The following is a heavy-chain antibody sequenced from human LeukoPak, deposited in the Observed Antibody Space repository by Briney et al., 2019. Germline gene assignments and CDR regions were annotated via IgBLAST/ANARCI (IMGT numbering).Heavy chain of an antibody. CDR1: GYTFTGYY. J-gene: IGHJ6*03. CDR2: INPNSGGT. V-gene: IGHV1-2*06. Sequence: ASLKVSCKASGYTFTGYYMHWVRQAPGQGLEWMGRINPNSGGTNYAQKFQGRVTMTRDTSISTAYMELSRLRSDDTAVYYCARDRQQLVFYYYYMDVRGKGTTVTVSS. D-gene: IGHD6-13*01. CDR3: ARDRQQLVFYYYYMDV.